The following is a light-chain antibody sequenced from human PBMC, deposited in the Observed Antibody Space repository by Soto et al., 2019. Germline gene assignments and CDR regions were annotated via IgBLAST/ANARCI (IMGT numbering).Light chain of an antibody. V-gene: IGLV2-14*01. CDR3: CSDSSSRTPVV. J-gene: IGLJ3*02. CDR1: HSDIGTYNS. Sequence: QSALTQPASVSGSPGQSLTISCTGTHSDIGTYNSVSWYQQNPGKAPKLLIYDVYNRPSGISNRFSGSKSGNTASLTISGLQADDEADYHCCSDSSSRTPVVFGGGTKLTVL. CDR2: DVY.